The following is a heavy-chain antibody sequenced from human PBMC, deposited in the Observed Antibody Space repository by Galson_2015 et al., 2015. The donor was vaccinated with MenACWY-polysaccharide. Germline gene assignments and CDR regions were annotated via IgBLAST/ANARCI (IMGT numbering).Heavy chain of an antibody. D-gene: IGHD4-23*01. V-gene: IGHV3-23*01. Sequence: SLRLSCAASGFTFSSCAMSWVRQAPGKGLEWVSGISGSGGTTYYADSVKGRFTISRDNSKNTVYLQMNSLRAGDTAVYYCAKRMTSVGAFDIWGHGTMVTVSS. CDR3: AKRMTSVGAFDI. CDR1: GFTFSSCA. J-gene: IGHJ3*02. CDR2: ISGSGGTT.